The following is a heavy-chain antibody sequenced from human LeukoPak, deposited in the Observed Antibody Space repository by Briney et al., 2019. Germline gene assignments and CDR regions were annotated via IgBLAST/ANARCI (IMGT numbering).Heavy chain of an antibody. CDR1: GLIFSKYG. CDR3: ARAAGWLQFWWFDP. D-gene: IGHD5-24*01. CDR2: INHSGST. J-gene: IGHJ5*02. Sequence: PGGSLRLSCAASGLIFSKYGMSWVRQPPGKGLEWIGEINHSGSTNYNPSLKSRVTISVDTSKNQFSLKLSSVTAADTAVYYCARAAGWLQFWWFDPWGQGTLVTVSS. V-gene: IGHV4-34*01.